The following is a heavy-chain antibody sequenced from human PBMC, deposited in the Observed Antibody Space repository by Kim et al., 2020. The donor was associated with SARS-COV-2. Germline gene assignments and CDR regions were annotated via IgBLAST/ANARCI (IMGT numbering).Heavy chain of an antibody. J-gene: IGHJ6*03. CDR2: INHSGST. Sequence: SETLSLTCAVYGGSFSGYYWSWIRQPPGKGLEWIGEINHSGSTNYNPSLKSRVTISVDTSKNQFSLKLSSVTAADTAVYYCARRGSWPYYYYYMDVWGKG. V-gene: IGHV4-34*01. D-gene: IGHD6-13*01. CDR1: GGSFSGYY. CDR3: ARRGSWPYYYYYMDV.